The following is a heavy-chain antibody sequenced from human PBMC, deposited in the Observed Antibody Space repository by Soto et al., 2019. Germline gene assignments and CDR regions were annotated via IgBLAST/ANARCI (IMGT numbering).Heavy chain of an antibody. CDR3: ARDYDFWSGYHLSSAFDY. Sequence: QVQLVESGGGVVQPGRSLRLSCAASGFTFSSYAMHWVRQAPGKGLEWVAVISYDGSNKYYADSVKGRFTISRDNSKNTLYLQMNSLRAEDTAVYYCARDYDFWSGYHLSSAFDYWGQGTLVTVSS. V-gene: IGHV3-30-3*01. CDR2: ISYDGSNK. D-gene: IGHD3-3*01. J-gene: IGHJ4*02. CDR1: GFTFSSYA.